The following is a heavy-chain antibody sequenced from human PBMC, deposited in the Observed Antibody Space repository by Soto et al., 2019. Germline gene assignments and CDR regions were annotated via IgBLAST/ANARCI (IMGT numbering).Heavy chain of an antibody. V-gene: IGHV1-46*01. J-gene: IGHJ4*02. D-gene: IGHD1-26*01. Sequence: ASVKVSCKASGYTFASYYMHWVRQAPGQGLEWMGIINPSGGSTSYAQKFQGRVTMTRHTSTSTVYMELSSLRSEDTAVYYCAAGSGSYYSSFDYWSQGTLVTAPQ. CDR3: AAGSGSYYSSFDY. CDR2: INPSGGST. CDR1: GYTFASYY.